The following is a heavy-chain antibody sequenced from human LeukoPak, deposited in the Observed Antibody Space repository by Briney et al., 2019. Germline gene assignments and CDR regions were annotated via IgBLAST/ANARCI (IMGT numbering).Heavy chain of an antibody. Sequence: GGSLRLSCAASGFTLSSYAMTWVRQAPGRGLEWVSSVDGGGGTYYADSVKGRFTISRDNSKDTLYLQMNGLRAEDTAVYFCAKQSTGSAAWYSLHYDFWGQGTLVTVSS. CDR3: AKQSTGSAAWYSLHYDF. CDR2: VDGGGGT. CDR1: GFTLSSYA. V-gene: IGHV3-23*01. D-gene: IGHD6-13*01. J-gene: IGHJ4*02.